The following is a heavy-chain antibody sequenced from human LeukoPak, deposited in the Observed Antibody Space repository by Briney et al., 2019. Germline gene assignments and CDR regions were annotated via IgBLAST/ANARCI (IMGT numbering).Heavy chain of an antibody. V-gene: IGHV4-31*03. Sequence: SETLSLTCTVSGGSISSGGYYWSWIRQHPGKGLEWIGYIYYSGSTYYNPSLKSRVTISVDTSKNQFSLKLSSVTAADAAVYYCARRNGSNDAVDYWGQGTLVTVSS. J-gene: IGHJ4*02. D-gene: IGHD1-1*01. CDR2: IYYSGST. CDR3: ARRNGSNDAVDY. CDR1: GGSISSGGYY.